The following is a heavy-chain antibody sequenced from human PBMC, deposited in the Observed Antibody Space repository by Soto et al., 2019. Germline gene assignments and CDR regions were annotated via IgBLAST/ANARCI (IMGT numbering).Heavy chain of an antibody. Sequence: GGSLRLSCAATGFTFSDYWMNWVRQAPGKGLVWVSRINIDGSDTIYADSVKGRFTISRDNAKNTLYLQMNSLRAEDTAVYYCARGIRDYWGHGTQVTVSS. CDR1: GFTFSDYW. D-gene: IGHD3-10*01. CDR2: INIDGSDT. CDR3: ARGIRDY. V-gene: IGHV3-74*01. J-gene: IGHJ4*01.